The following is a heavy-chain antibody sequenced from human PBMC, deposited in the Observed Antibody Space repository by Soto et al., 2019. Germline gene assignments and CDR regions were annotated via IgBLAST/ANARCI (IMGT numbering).Heavy chain of an antibody. V-gene: IGHV1-2*02. CDR3: ARVLAVAANYYYYGMDL. Sequence: ASVKVSCKASGYTFTGYYMHWVRQAPGQGREWMGWINPNSGGTNYAQKFQGRVTMTRDTSISTAYMELSRLRSDDTAVYYCARVLAVAANYYYYGMDLWGQGXTVTVYS. CDR2: INPNSGGT. J-gene: IGHJ6*02. CDR1: GYTFTGYY. D-gene: IGHD6-19*01.